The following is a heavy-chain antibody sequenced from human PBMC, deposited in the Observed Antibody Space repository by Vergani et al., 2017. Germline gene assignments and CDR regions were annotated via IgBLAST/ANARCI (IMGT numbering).Heavy chain of an antibody. D-gene: IGHD1-26*01. J-gene: IGHJ6*03. CDR2: ISGSGGST. CDR3: ARGMVGAISKDPSYYYHYYCDV. CDR1: GFTFSSYA. Sequence: EVQLLESGGGLVQPGGSLRLSCAASGFTFSSYAMSWVRQAPGKGLEWVSAISGSGGSTYYADSVKGRFTISRDNSKNTLYLQMNSLRAEDTAVYYCARGMVGAISKDPSYYYHYYCDVWGKGTTVTVSS. V-gene: IGHV3-23*01.